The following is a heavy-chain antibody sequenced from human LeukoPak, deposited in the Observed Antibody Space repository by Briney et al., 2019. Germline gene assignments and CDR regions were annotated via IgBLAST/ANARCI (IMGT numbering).Heavy chain of an antibody. D-gene: IGHD3-22*01. CDR1: GFTFSSYG. CDR3: ANAGSSGYPSDY. Sequence: PGGSLRLSCAASGFTFSSYGMHWVRQAPGKGLEGVAFIGYDGSNKYYADSVKGRFTISRDNSKNTLYLQMNSLRAEDTAEYYCANAGSSGYPSDYWGQGTLVTVSS. CDR2: IGYDGSNK. J-gene: IGHJ4*02. V-gene: IGHV3-30*02.